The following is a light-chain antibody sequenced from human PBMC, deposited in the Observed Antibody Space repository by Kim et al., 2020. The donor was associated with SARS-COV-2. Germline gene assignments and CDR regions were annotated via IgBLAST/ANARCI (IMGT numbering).Light chain of an antibody. Sequence: LINISSTRTSSDGGGYNYVTWYQQQPGQAPILVIYGDSNRPSGVSNRFSGSKSGNTASLTISGIQAEDEADYYCSSHTSNSTLVFGGGTQLTVL. CDR3: SSHTSNSTLV. CDR1: SSDGGGYNY. J-gene: IGLJ2*01. V-gene: IGLV2-14*03. CDR2: GDS.